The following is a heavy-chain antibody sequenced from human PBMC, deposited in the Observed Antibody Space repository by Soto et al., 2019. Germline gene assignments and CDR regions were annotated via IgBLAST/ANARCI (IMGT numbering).Heavy chain of an antibody. J-gene: IGHJ4*02. D-gene: IGHD5-12*01. V-gene: IGHV3-30*18. CDR1: GFTFSSYG. CDR2: ISYDGSNK. Sequence: GGSLRLSCAASGFTFSSYGMHWVRQAPGKGPEWVAVISYDGSNKYYADSVRGRFTISRDNSKNTLYLQMNSLRAEDTAVYYCEKDGPIVATRTFCDYWGQGTLVTVSS. CDR3: EKDGPIVATRTFCDY.